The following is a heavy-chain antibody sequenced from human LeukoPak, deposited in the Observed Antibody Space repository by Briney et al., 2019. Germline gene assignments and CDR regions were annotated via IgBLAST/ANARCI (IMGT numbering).Heavy chain of an antibody. Sequence: GGSLRLSCAASGFTFSSYSMNWVRQAPGKGLEWVANIKQDGSEKYYVDSVKGRFTISRDNAKNSLYLQMNSLRAEDTAVYYCASTIYNWGSNYFDYWGQGTLVTVSS. D-gene: IGHD7-27*01. J-gene: IGHJ4*02. CDR3: ASTIYNWGSNYFDY. V-gene: IGHV3-7*01. CDR1: GFTFSSYS. CDR2: IKQDGSEK.